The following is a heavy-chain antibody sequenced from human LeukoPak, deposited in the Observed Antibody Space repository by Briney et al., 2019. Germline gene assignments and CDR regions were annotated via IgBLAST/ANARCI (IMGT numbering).Heavy chain of an antibody. CDR3: TRGYYDSSGYPDY. D-gene: IGHD3-22*01. Sequence: PGGSLRLSCTASGFTFGDYAMSWVRQAPGKGLEWVGFIRSKAYGGTTEYAASVKGRFTTSRDDSKSIAYLQMNSLKTEDTAVYYCTRGYYDSSGYPDYWGQGTLVTVSS. J-gene: IGHJ4*02. V-gene: IGHV3-49*04. CDR2: IRSKAYGGTT. CDR1: GFTFGDYA.